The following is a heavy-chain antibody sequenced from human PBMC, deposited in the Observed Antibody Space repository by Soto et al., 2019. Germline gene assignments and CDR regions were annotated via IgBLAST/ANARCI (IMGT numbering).Heavy chain of an antibody. Sequence: SVKVSCKASGGTFSSYAISWVRQAPGQGLEWMGGIIPIFGTANYAQKFQGRVTITADESTSTAYMELSSLRSEDTAVYYCAGGVFLKPGRSENIIDFCGPGTLLSVS. CDR1: GGTFSSYA. CDR2: IIPIFGTA. J-gene: IGHJ4*02. D-gene: IGHD3-16*01. V-gene: IGHV1-69*13. CDR3: AGGVFLKPGRSENIIDF.